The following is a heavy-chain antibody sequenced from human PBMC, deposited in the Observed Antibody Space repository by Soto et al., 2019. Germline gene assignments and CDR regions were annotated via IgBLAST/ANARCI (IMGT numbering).Heavy chain of an antibody. J-gene: IGHJ5*02. Sequence: EVQLLESGGGLVQPGGSLRPSCAASGFTFSSYAMSWVRQAPGKGLEWVSAISGSGGSTYYADSVKGRFTISRDNSKNTLYLQMNSLRAEDTAVYYCAKSFGSGWYRPYGWFDPWGQGTLVTVSS. CDR3: AKSFGSGWYRPYGWFDP. CDR2: ISGSGGST. V-gene: IGHV3-23*01. CDR1: GFTFSSYA. D-gene: IGHD6-19*01.